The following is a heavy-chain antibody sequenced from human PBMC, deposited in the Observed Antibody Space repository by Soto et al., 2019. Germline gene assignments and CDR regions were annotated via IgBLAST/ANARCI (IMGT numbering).Heavy chain of an antibody. D-gene: IGHD1-1*01. CDR3: ARGPRVSSTGTGAH. CDR1: VFTFSAYW. V-gene: IGHV3-74*01. CDR2: ISDDGSTA. J-gene: IGHJ4*02. Sequence: GWSLRLSCSVSVFTFSAYWMHWVRQVPGKGLTWVSRISDDGSTATYADSVKGRFVISRDNAKNSLYLEMNTLRADDSGLYYCARGPRVSSTGTGAHWGRGTLVTAPQ.